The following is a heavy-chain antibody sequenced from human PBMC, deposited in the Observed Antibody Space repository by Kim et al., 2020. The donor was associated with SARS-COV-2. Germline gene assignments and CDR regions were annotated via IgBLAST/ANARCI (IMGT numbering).Heavy chain of an antibody. CDR1: GFTFSSYA. D-gene: IGHD3-3*01. CDR2: ISYDGSNK. Sequence: GGSLRLSCAASGFTFSSYAMHWVRQAPGKGLEWVAVISYDGSNKYYADSVKGRFTISRDNSKNTLYLQMNSLRAEDTAVYYCARDGYDFWSGYYGNGNW. V-gene: IGHV3-30-3*01. J-gene: IGHJ5*01. CDR3: ARDGYDFWSGYYGNGNW.